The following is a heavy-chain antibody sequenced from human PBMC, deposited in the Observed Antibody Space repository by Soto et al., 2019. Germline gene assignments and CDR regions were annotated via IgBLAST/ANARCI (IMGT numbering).Heavy chain of an antibody. CDR3: ARDLAYCGGDCYPIDY. Sequence: QVQLVQSGAEVKKPGASVKVSCKASGYTFTSNGISWVRQAPGQGLEWMGWINAYNGNTNYAQKLQGRVTMTTDTSTSTAYMELRSLRSDDTAVYYCARDLAYCGGDCYPIDYWGQGTLVTVSS. J-gene: IGHJ4*02. CDR1: GYTFTSNG. D-gene: IGHD2-21*02. V-gene: IGHV1-18*01. CDR2: INAYNGNT.